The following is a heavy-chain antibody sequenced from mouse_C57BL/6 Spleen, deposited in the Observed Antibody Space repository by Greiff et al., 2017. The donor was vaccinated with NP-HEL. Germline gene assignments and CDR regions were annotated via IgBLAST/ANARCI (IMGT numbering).Heavy chain of an antibody. CDR3: ARRGDYEVYYAMDY. D-gene: IGHD2-4*01. Sequence: VQLQQSGAELVRPGASVKLSCKASGYTFTDYYINWVKQRPGQGLEWIARIYPGSGNTYYNEKFKGKATLTAEKSSSPAYMQLSSLTSDDSSVDFCARRGDYEVYYAMDYWGQGTSVTVSS. V-gene: IGHV1-76*01. CDR1: GYTFTDYY. CDR2: IYPGSGNT. J-gene: IGHJ4*01.